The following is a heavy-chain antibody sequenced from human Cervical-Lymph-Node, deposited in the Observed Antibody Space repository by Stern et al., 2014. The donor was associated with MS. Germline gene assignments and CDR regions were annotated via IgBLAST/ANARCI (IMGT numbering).Heavy chain of an antibody. CDR3: ASGRGNWFDS. Sequence: EVQLVESGAEVKKPGESLKISCKGSGYSFTRYCIGWVRQMPGKGLEWMGMDDLEDSDPRYSRSFQGQVAISADTSISTAYLQWSSLKASDTATYCCASGRGNWFDSWGQGTLVTVSS. V-gene: IGHV5-51*01. J-gene: IGHJ5*01. D-gene: IGHD3-10*01. CDR2: DDLEDSDP. CDR1: GYSFTRYC.